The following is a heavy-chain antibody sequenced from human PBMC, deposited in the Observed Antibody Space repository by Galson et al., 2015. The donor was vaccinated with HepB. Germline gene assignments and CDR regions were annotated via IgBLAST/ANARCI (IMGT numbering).Heavy chain of an antibody. J-gene: IGHJ6*02. V-gene: IGHV3-30*09. CDR2: ISYDGSNK. CDR1: GFSFSDYS. Sequence: SLRLSCAASGFSFSDYSIHWVRQGPGKGLEWVAVISYDGSNKFYADSVKGRFAISRDKSKNTVSLQMNGLRVEDTAIYYCARDDWNAMDVWGQGTTVTVSS. CDR3: ARDDWNAMDV. D-gene: IGHD2-21*01.